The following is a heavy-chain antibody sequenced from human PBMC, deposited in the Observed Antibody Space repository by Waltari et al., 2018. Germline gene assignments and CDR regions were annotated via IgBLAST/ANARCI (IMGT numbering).Heavy chain of an antibody. J-gene: IGHJ5*02. CDR2: INHDGGT. CDR3: AIRRCSVTNCYMRNWFDP. V-gene: IGHV4-34*01. Sequence: QVQLQQWGAGLLKPSETLSLTCAVYGGSFSGYYWTWIRQPPGKGLEWIGEINHDGGTSYNPSLTSRATISVDTSNNQLTLILNSVTAADTAVYYCAIRRCSVTNCYMRNWFDPWGQGILVTVSS. D-gene: IGHD2-2*02. CDR1: GGSFSGYY.